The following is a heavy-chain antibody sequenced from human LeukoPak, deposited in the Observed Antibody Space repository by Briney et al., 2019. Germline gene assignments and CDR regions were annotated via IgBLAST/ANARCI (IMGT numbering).Heavy chain of an antibody. CDR3: AKARNPYSSGWYYFDY. CDR2: ISYDGSNK. CDR1: GFTFSSYG. J-gene: IGHJ4*02. V-gene: IGHV3-30*18. Sequence: GGSLRLSCAASGFTFSSYGMHWVRQAPGKGLEWVAVISYDGSNKYYADSVKGRFTISRDNPKNTLYLQMNSLRAEDTAVYYCAKARNPYSSGWYYFDYWGQGTLVTVSS. D-gene: IGHD6-19*01.